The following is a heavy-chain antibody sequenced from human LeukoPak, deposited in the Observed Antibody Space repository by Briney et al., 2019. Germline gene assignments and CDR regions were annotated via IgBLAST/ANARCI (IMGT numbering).Heavy chain of an antibody. Sequence: PGGSLRLSCAASGFTVSSNYMSWVRQAPGKGLEGVSVIYSGGSTYYADSVKGRFTISRDNSKNTLYLQMNSLRAEDTAVYYCARLIWFGELSHFDYWGQGTLVTVSS. CDR2: IYSGGST. CDR1: GFTVSSNY. CDR3: ARLIWFGELSHFDY. V-gene: IGHV3-53*01. J-gene: IGHJ4*02. D-gene: IGHD3-10*01.